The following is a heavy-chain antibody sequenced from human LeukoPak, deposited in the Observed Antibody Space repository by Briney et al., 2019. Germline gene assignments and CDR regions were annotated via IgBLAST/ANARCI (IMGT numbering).Heavy chain of an antibody. CDR2: ISYSGGST. CDR1: GFTFSSYA. V-gene: IGHV3-23*01. J-gene: IGHJ4*02. D-gene: IGHD5-18*01. CDR3: AKGLKSGYTYGPCDY. Sequence: GGSLRLSCAASGFTFSSYAMSWVHQAPGKGLEWVSAISYSGGSTYYADSVKGRFTISRDNSKNTLFLQMNSLRAEDTAVYYCAKGLKSGYTYGPCDYWGQGTLVTVSS.